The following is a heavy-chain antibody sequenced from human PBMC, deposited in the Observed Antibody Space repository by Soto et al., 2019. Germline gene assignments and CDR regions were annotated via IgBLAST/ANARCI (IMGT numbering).Heavy chain of an antibody. D-gene: IGHD2-2*01. CDR1: GGSISGSNW. CDR2: ILHSGTT. Sequence: QVQLQESGPGLVKPSETLSLTCAVSGGSISGSNWWHWVRQPPGKGLEWIGEILHSGTTNYNPSLKSRVAISVDKSKNKFSLKLNSVTAADTAVYYCARVRQYCSGTSCYLDPWGQGTLVTVSS. CDR3: ARVRQYCSGTSCYLDP. V-gene: IGHV4-4*02. J-gene: IGHJ5*02.